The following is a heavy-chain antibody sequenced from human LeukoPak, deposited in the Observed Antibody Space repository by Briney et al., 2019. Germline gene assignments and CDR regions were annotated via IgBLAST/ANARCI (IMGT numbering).Heavy chain of an antibody. J-gene: IGHJ5*02. V-gene: IGHV4-4*07. CDR1: GGSISSYY. CDR3: ARDGEYDFWSGYTNWFDP. D-gene: IGHD3-3*01. CDR2: IYTSGST. Sequence: PSETLSLTCTVSGGSISSYYWSWIRQPAGKGLEWIGRIYTSGSTNYNPSLKSRVTMSVDTSKNQFSLKLSSVTAADTAVYYCARDGEYDFWSGYTNWFDPGAREPWSPSPQ.